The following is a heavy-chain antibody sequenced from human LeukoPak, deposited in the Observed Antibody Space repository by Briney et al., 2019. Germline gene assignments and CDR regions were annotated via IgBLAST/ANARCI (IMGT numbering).Heavy chain of an antibody. V-gene: IGHV3-7*01. Sequence: GDSLRLSCAASGFTFTKYWMTWVRQAPGKGLEWVDNIKQDGSDKNYMDSVKGRFTISRDNTKNSVYLQMSSLRAEDTAVYYCARDLIYDYVPLDIWGQGTMVTVSS. CDR3: ARDLIYDYVPLDI. J-gene: IGHJ3*02. D-gene: IGHD3-16*01. CDR2: IKQDGSDK. CDR1: GFTFTKYW.